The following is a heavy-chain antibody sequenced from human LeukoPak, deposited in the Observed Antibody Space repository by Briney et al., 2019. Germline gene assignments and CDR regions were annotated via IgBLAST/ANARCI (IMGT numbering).Heavy chain of an antibody. J-gene: IGHJ4*02. V-gene: IGHV1-46*01. CDR3: ARVKGAPYYYDY. Sequence: ASVKVSCKASGYTFTGYYIHWVRQAPGQGLEWLGIIDPSGGRSTHAQKFQGRVTMTRDTSTSTLYMELLSLRSDDTAIYYCARVKGAPYYYDYWGQGTLVTVSS. CDR2: IDPSGGRS. CDR1: GYTFTGYY.